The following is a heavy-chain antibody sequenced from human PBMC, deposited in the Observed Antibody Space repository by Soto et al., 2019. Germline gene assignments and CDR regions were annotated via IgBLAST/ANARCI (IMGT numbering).Heavy chain of an antibody. V-gene: IGHV1-46*01. CDR3: AKALASYSSSWYLPPPGYGMDV. Sequence: ASVKVSCKASGYTFTSYYMHWVRQAPGQGLEWMGIINPSGGSTSYAQKFQGRVTMTRDTSTSTVYMELSSLRAEDTAVYYCAKALASYSSSWYLPPPGYGMDVWGQGTTVTVSS. CDR2: INPSGGST. CDR1: GYTFTSYY. D-gene: IGHD6-13*01. J-gene: IGHJ6*02.